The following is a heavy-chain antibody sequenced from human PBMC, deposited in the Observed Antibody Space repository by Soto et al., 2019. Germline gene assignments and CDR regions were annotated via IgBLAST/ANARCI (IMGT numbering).Heavy chain of an antibody. V-gene: IGHV1-18*01. CDR1: GYTFTSYG. CDR3: ARYPARITMVRGFTFLDY. Sequence: QVQLVQSGAEVKKPGASVKVSCKASGYTFTSYGISWMRQSPGQGLEWMGWIRAYNGNTNYAQKLQGRVTMTTDTSTSTAYMELRRLGSDDTDVYYCARYPARITMVRGFTFLDYWGHGTLVTVSS. CDR2: IRAYNGNT. D-gene: IGHD3-10*01. J-gene: IGHJ4*01.